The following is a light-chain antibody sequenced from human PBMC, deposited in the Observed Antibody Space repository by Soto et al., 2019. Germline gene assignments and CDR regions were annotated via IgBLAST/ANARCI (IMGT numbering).Light chain of an antibody. CDR1: QSVSSSY. V-gene: IGKV3-20*01. CDR2: GAS. CDR3: QQYGSSPIT. J-gene: IGKJ5*01. Sequence: DIVLTQSPGPLSLSPGERATLSCRASQSVSSSYLAWYQQKPGQAPRLLIYGASSRATGIPDRFSGSGSGTDFTLTISRLEPEDVAVYYCQQYGSSPITLGQGTRLEIK.